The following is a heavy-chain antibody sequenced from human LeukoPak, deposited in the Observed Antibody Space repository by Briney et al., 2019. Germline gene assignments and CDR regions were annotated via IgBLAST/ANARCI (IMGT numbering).Heavy chain of an antibody. CDR2: INHSGST. CDR1: GGSFSGYY. Sequence: PSETLSLTCAVYGGSFSGYYWSWIRQPPGKGLEWIGEINHSGSTNYNPSLKSRVTISVDTSKNQFSLKLSSVTAADTAVYYCARLRITMIVVVTTRNWFDPWGQGTLVTVSS. J-gene: IGHJ5*02. D-gene: IGHD3-22*01. CDR3: ARLRITMIVVVTTRNWFDP. V-gene: IGHV4-34*01.